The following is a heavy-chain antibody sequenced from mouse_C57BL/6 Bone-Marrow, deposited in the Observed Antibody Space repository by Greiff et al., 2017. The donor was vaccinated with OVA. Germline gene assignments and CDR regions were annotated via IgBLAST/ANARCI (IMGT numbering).Heavy chain of an antibody. Sequence: ELQLVESGAELVRPGASVKLSCTASGFNIKDDYMHWVKQRPEQGLEWIGWIDPENGDTDYASKFQGKATITADTSSNTAYLQLSSLTSEDTAVYYCTAEAWFAYWGQGTLVTVSA. CDR2: IDPENGDT. J-gene: IGHJ3*01. CDR1: GFNIKDDY. V-gene: IGHV14-4*01. CDR3: TAEAWFAY.